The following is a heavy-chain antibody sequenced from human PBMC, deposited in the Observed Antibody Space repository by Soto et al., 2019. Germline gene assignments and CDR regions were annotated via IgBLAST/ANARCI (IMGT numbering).Heavy chain of an antibody. CDR3: AKDLDYLEHYFDY. CDR2: ISGSGGST. J-gene: IGHJ4*02. V-gene: IGHV3-23*01. Sequence: GGSLRLSCAASGFTFSSYAMSCVRQAPGKGLEWVSAISGSGGSTYYADSVKGRFTISRDNSKNTLYLQMNSLRAEDTAVYYCAKDLDYLEHYFDYWGQGTLVTVSS. CDR1: GFTFSSYA. D-gene: IGHD1-1*01.